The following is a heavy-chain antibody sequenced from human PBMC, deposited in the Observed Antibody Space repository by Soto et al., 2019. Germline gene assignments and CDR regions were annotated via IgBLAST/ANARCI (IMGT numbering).Heavy chain of an antibody. CDR1: GGSVSSGGYF. J-gene: IGHJ4*02. Sequence: SETLSLTCTVSGGSVSSGGYFWSWIRQPPGEGLEWIGFIHYSGSTNYNPSLKSRVTMSVDTSKNQFSLKLTSVNAADTAVYYCTRGGDAYKNGHWGQGTLVTVSS. D-gene: IGHD2-21*01. CDR3: TRGGDAYKNGH. CDR2: IHYSGST. V-gene: IGHV4-61*08.